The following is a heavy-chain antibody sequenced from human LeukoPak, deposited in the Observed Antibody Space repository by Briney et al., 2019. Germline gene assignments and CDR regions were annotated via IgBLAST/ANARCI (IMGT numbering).Heavy chain of an antibody. CDR3: AKEGRRGELSPYYFDY. D-gene: IGHD3-16*02. Sequence: PGGSLSLSCAASVFTFSNYAMSWVRQAPGKGREWVSAISGSGGSTYYADSVKGRFPISRDNSKNTLYLQMNSLRAEDTAVYYCAKEGRRGELSPYYFDYWGQGTLVTVSS. CDR1: VFTFSNYA. V-gene: IGHV3-23*01. J-gene: IGHJ4*02. CDR2: ISGSGGST.